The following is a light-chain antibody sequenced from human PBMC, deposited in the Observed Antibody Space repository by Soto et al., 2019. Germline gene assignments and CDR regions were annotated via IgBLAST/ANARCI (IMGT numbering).Light chain of an antibody. Sequence: QSALTQPASVSGSPGQSITISCTGTSGDIGSYNRVSWYQQHPGKAPKLIIYEVTDRPSGVSNRFSGSKSGNTASLTISGFQAEDAAEYYCSSYTKVNTRPCVFGTGTKVNV. CDR1: SGDIGSYNR. CDR3: SSYTKVNTRPCV. J-gene: IGLJ1*01. CDR2: EVT. V-gene: IGLV2-14*01.